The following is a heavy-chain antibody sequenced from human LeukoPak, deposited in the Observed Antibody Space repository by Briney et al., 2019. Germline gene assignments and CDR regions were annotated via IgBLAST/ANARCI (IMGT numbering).Heavy chain of an antibody. V-gene: IGHV3-30*18. Sequence: GRSLRLSCAASGFTFSSYGMHWVRQAPGKGLEWVAVISYDGSNKCYADSVKGRVTISRDKSKNTLYLQMNSLRAEDTAVYYCAKRGPSDYFYGMDVWGQGTTVTVSS. CDR3: AKRGPSDYFYGMDV. CDR1: GFTFSSYG. CDR2: ISYDGSNK. D-gene: IGHD2-2*01. J-gene: IGHJ6*02.